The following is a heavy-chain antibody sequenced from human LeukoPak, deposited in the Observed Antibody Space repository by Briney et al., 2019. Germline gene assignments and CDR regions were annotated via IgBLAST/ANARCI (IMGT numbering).Heavy chain of an antibody. Sequence: PGGSLRLSCAAPGFTFSSYAMSWVRQAPGKGLEWVSAISGSGGSTYYADSVKGRFTISRDNSKNTLYLQMNSLRAEDTAVYYCAKALRQWLVRDYFDYWGQGTLVTVSS. J-gene: IGHJ4*02. CDR2: ISGSGGST. V-gene: IGHV3-23*01. D-gene: IGHD6-19*01. CDR1: GFTFSSYA. CDR3: AKALRQWLVRDYFDY.